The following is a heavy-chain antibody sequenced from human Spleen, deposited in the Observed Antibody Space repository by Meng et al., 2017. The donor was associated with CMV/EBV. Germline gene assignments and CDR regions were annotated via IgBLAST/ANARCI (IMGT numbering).Heavy chain of an antibody. CDR2: IYYKGDT. Sequence: GSLRLSCTVSGGSISGYYWTWVRQPPGKGLEWIGYIYYKGDTKYNPSLKSPVTMSVDTSKNQFSLKLTSVTATDTAVYYCARRGSSSLAPIDYWGQGTLVTVSS. V-gene: IGHV4-59*08. CDR1: GGSISGYY. J-gene: IGHJ4*02. CDR3: ARRGSSSLAPIDY. D-gene: IGHD6-6*01.